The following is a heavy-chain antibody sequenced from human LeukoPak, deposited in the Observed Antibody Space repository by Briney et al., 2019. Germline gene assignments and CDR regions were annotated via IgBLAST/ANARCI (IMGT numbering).Heavy chain of an antibody. D-gene: IGHD6-19*01. CDR2: INSDGSST. V-gene: IGHV3-74*01. J-gene: IGHJ3*02. CDR3: ARVGRGSSGWYKGAFDI. Sequence: PGGSLRLSCAASGFTFSSYWMHWVRQAPGEGLVWVSRINSDGSSTSYADSVKGRFTISRDNAKNTLYLQMISLRAEDTAVYYCARVGRGSSGWYKGAFDIWGQGTMVTVSS. CDR1: GFTFSSYW.